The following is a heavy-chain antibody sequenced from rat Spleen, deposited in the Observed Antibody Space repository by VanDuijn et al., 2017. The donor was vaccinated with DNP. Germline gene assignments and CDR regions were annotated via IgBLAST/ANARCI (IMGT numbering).Heavy chain of an antibody. CDR3: ASTQYSGDVNWFAY. J-gene: IGHJ3*01. D-gene: IGHD1-1*01. V-gene: IGHV3-3*01. Sequence: EVQLQESGPGLVKPSQSLSLTCSVTGYSITSNHKWSWIRKFPGNKLEWMGYVNSAGNTRYNPSLKSRISITRDISKNQFFLQVDSVTAEDTATYYCASTQYSGDVNWFAYWGPGTLVSVSS. CDR1: GYSITSNHK. CDR2: VNSAGNT.